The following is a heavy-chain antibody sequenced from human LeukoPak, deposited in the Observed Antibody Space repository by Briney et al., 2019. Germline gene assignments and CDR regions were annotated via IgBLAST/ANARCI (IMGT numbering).Heavy chain of an antibody. Sequence: SETLSLTCAVYGGSFSGYYWSWIRQPPGKGLEWIGEINHSGSTNYNPSLKSRVTISVDTSKNQFSPKLSSVTAADTAVYYCAREFEVWSGYYGYWGQGTLVTVSS. V-gene: IGHV4-34*01. CDR1: GGSFSGYY. J-gene: IGHJ4*02. D-gene: IGHD3-3*01. CDR2: INHSGST. CDR3: AREFEVWSGYYGY.